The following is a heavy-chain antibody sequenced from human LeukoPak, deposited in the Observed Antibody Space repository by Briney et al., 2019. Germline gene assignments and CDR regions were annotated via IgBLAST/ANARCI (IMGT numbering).Heavy chain of an antibody. V-gene: IGHV3-43*02. J-gene: IGHJ4*02. Sequence: GGSLRLSCAASGFTFDDYAMHWVRQAPGKGLEWVSLISGDGGSTYYADSVKVRFTISRDNSKNSLYLQMNSLRTEDTALYYCAKDLDRYGHEHFDYWGQGTLVTVSS. CDR1: GFTFDDYA. CDR3: AKDLDRYGHEHFDY. D-gene: IGHD5-18*01. CDR2: ISGDGGST.